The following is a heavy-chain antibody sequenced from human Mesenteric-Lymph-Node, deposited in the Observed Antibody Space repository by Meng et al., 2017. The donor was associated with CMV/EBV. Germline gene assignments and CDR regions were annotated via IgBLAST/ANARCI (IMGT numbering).Heavy chain of an antibody. CDR2: INHGGDT. CDR3: ASPLYDTSGYYY. Sequence: SETLSLTCTVPGGSISSYYWSWIRQPPGKGLEWIGEINHGGDTNYNPSLKSRVTISVDTSKNQFSLKLSSVTAADTAVYYCASPLYDTSGYYYWGQGTLVTVSS. V-gene: IGHV4-34*01. D-gene: IGHD3-22*01. J-gene: IGHJ4*02. CDR1: GGSISSYY.